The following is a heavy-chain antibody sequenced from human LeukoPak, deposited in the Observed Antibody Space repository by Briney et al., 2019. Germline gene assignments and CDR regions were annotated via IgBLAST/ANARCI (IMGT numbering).Heavy chain of an antibody. V-gene: IGHV1-8*01. Sequence: GASVKVSCKTSGYPFTTWEINWVRQAAGQGLEWMGWVHPNSGDTDYAQRFRGRVTMTRDTSTSTVYMELRGLRYDDTAVYFCARGPRNDPWGQGTLVTVSS. D-gene: IGHD1-14*01. CDR3: ARGPRNDP. CDR2: VHPNSGDT. CDR1: GYPFTTWE. J-gene: IGHJ5*02.